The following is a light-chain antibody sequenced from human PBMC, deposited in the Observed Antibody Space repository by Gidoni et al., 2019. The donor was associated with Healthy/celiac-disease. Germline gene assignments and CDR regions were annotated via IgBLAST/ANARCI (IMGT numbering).Light chain of an antibody. J-gene: IGKJ5*01. CDR1: QDISNY. CDR3: QQYDNPPIT. CDR2: EAS. V-gene: IGKV1-33*01. Sequence: DIQMTQSPSSLSASVGDRVTITCQASQDISNYLNWYQQKPGKAPKLLIYEASNLETGVPSRFSGSGSGTDFTFTISSLQPEDIATYYCQQYDNPPITFGQGTRLEIK.